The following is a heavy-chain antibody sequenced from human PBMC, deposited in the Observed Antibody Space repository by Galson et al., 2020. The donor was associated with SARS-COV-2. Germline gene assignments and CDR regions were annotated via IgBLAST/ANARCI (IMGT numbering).Heavy chain of an antibody. CDR3: ARQILTGYYSFYYFDY. CDR1: GGSISSSSYY. D-gene: IGHD3-9*01. Sequence: SETLSLTCTVSGGSISSSSYYWGWIRQPPGEGLEWIGSIYYSASNYYTPSLTSRVTMSVDTSKNQFSLKLSSVTAADTAVYYCARQILTGYYSFYYFDYWGQGTLVTVSS. CDR2: IYYSASN. J-gene: IGHJ4*02. V-gene: IGHV4-39*01.